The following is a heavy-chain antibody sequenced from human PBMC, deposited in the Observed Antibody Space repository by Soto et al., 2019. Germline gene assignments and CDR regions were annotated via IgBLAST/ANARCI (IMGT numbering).Heavy chain of an antibody. V-gene: IGHV4-34*01. CDR3: ARGRYYGDFDY. J-gene: IGHJ4*02. CDR2: INHSGST. D-gene: IGHD3-10*01. Sequence: QVQLQQWGAGLLKPSETLSLTCAVYGGSFSGYYWSWIRQPPGKGLEWIGEINHSGSTNYNPALKSRVTISVATSKNQFSLKLSSVTAADTAVYYCARGRYYGDFDYWGQGTLVTVSS. CDR1: GGSFSGYY.